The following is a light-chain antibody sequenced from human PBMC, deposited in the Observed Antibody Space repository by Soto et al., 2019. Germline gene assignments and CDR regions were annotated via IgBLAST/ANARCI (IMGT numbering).Light chain of an antibody. Sequence: QSALTQPASVSGSPGQSITISCTGSSSDVGSYNFVSWYQQHPGKAPKLMIYEGSKRPSGVSNRFSGSKSGNTASLTISGLQAEDEADYYCCSYAGSSTPYVFCTGTKLTVL. CDR2: EGS. CDR3: CSYAGSSTPYV. CDR1: SSDVGSYNF. V-gene: IGLV2-23*01. J-gene: IGLJ1*01.